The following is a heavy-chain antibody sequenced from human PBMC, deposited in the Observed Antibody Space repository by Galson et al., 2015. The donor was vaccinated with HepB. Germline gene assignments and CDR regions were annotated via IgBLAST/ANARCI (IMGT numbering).Heavy chain of an antibody. CDR3: ASLYFNDFSDYYRLWSFDL. Sequence: ETLSLTCTVSGAAVSDHSCSWIRQPPGKGLEWLGDVRTTGDTKYNPSLKRRLTTSGDMSRSQVVLTVRAVTAADTALYFCASLYFNDFSDYYRLWSFDLWGRGTLVTVSS. J-gene: IGHJ2*01. CDR2: VRTTGDT. D-gene: IGHD3-22*01. CDR1: GAAVSDHS. V-gene: IGHV4-4*08.